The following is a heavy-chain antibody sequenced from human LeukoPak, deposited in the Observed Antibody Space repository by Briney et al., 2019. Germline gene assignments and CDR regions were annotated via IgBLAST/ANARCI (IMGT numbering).Heavy chain of an antibody. J-gene: IGHJ4*02. V-gene: IGHV3-53*01. D-gene: IGHD3-22*01. CDR1: GFTVSSNY. Sequence: PGGSLRLSCAASGFTVSSNYMSWVRQAPGKGLEWVSVIYSGGSTYYADSVKGRFTISRDNSKNTLYLQMNSLRAEDTAVYYCASEGYYSSFDYWGQGTLVTVSS. CDR2: IYSGGST. CDR3: ASEGYYSSFDY.